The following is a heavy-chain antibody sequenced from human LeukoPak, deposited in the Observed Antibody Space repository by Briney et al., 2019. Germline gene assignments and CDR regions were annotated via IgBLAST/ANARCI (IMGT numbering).Heavy chain of an antibody. D-gene: IGHD4-17*01. Sequence: SGTLSLTCGVSGGSITNTNYWTWVRQPPGKGLEWIGEVSLQGSTNYNPSLMGRVAIAVDTSENHISLQLTSVTAADTAVYYCATAHPPMTTVTKQVLAYFDYWGQGTLVTVSS. CDR2: VSLQGST. CDR1: GGSITNTNY. J-gene: IGHJ4*02. V-gene: IGHV4-4*02. CDR3: ATAHPPMTTVTKQVLAYFDY.